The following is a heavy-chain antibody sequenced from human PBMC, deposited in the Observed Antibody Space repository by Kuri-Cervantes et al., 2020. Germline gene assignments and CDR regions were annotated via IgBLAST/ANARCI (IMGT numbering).Heavy chain of an antibody. V-gene: IGHV3-21*01. J-gene: IGHJ6*03. Sequence: GESPKISCAASGFTFSSYSMNWVRQAPGKGLEWVSSISSSSSYIYYADPVKGRFTISRDNAKNSLYLQMNSLRAEDTAVYYCARDGAGRGHYHYMDFWGKGTTVTVSS. CDR2: ISSSSSYI. CDR1: GFTFSSYS. D-gene: IGHD6-13*01. CDR3: ARDGAGRGHYHYMDF.